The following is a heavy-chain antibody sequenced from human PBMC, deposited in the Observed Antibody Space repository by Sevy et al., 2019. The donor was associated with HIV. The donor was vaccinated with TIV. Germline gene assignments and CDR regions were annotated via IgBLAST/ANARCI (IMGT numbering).Heavy chain of an antibody. CDR3: ARTRITYCGGDCSIRGFDP. CDR2: IYPGDSDT. V-gene: IGHV5-51*01. D-gene: IGHD2-21*01. J-gene: IGHJ5*02. CDR1: GYSFTSYW. Sequence: GESLKISCKGSGYSFTSYWIGWVRQMPGKGLEWMGIIYPGDSDTRYSPSFQGQVTISADKSISTAYLQWSSLKASDTAMYYCARTRITYCGGDCSIRGFDPWGQGTLVTVSS.